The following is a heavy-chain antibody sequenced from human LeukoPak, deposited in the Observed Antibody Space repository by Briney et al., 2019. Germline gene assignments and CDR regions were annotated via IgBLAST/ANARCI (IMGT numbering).Heavy chain of an antibody. D-gene: IGHD5-24*01. V-gene: IGHV3-30*18. CDR3: AKKIDGGVEAPPDI. Sequence: GGSLRLSCAASGFTFNTYGMHWVRQAPGKGLEWVAVISYDESNTYYVDSVKGRFTISRDNSKNTLYLQMNSLRAEDTAVYYCAKKIDGGVEAPPDIWGQGTMVTVSS. CDR1: GFTFNTYG. J-gene: IGHJ3*02. CDR2: ISYDESNT.